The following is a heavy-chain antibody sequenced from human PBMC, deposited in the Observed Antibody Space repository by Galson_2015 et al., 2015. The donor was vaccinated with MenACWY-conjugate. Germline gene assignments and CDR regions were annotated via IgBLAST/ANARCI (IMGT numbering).Heavy chain of an antibody. CDR3: VKGRAWSD. Sequence: SLRLSCAASGFAFNTYGMNWVRQAPGKGLEWISYINPSSSSIKYADSVKGRFTISRDNAKNLLSLQMNSLRAEDTALYYCVKGRAWSDWGQGTLVTVSS. CDR1: GFAFNTYG. CDR2: INPSSSSI. D-gene: IGHD1-26*01. J-gene: IGHJ4*02. V-gene: IGHV3-48*04.